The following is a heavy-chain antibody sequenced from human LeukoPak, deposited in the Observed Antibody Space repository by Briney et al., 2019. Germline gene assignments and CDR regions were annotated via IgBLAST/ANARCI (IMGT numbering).Heavy chain of an antibody. CDR2: IYHSGTT. V-gene: IGHV4-38-2*02. J-gene: IGHJ4*02. CDR1: GYSISSGYY. D-gene: IGHD4-17*01. CDR3: ASLATVTTYFDY. Sequence: SETLSLTCTVSGYSISSGYYWGWIRQPPGKGLEWIGSIYHSGTTYYNPSLKSRDTISVDTSKNPFSLKLSSVTAADTAVYYCASLATVTTYFDYWGQGTLVTVSS.